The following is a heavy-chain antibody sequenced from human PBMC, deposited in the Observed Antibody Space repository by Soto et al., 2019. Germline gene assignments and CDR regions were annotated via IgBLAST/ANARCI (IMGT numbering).Heavy chain of an antibody. D-gene: IGHD2-21*02. Sequence: QVQLVQSGPEVKKPGASVKVSCKASGYIFNNYGLSWVRQAPGDGLEWMGWISVSNGKTHYAQKFQVRGTMTTDSYTSTAYMALRGLRSDDTAVYYCARDDGQWAGAEAVVTATRVYPGMHVWGQGTTVTVSS. CDR2: ISVSNGKT. J-gene: IGHJ6*02. V-gene: IGHV1-18*01. CDR3: ARDDGQWAGAEAVVTATRVYPGMHV. CDR1: GYIFNNYG.